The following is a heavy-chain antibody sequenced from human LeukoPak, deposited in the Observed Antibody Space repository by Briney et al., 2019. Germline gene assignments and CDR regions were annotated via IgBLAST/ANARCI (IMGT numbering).Heavy chain of an antibody. Sequence: GASVKVSCKASGYTFNKYGISWVRQAPGQGLEWMGWISAYNGNTNYAQKLQGRVTMTTDTSTSTAYMELRSLRSDDTAVYYCAKDSGSYVNWFGPWGQGTLVTVSS. CDR3: AKDSGSYVNWFGP. CDR1: GYTFNKYG. D-gene: IGHD1-26*01. J-gene: IGHJ5*02. CDR2: ISAYNGNT. V-gene: IGHV1-18*04.